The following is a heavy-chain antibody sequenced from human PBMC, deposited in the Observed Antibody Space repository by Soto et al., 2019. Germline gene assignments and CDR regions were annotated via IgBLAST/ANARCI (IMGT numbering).Heavy chain of an antibody. Sequence: QLTLKESGPTLVKPTQTLTLTCTVSGFSLSTSGVGVGWIRQPPGKPLEWLALINWDDYKHFSPSLKSRLTITKATSKNQVVLTMTNLDPVDIATYSGALTRGYCTTTSCHNWSDSWGQGTLVTVSS. J-gene: IGHJ5*01. D-gene: IGHD2-2*01. CDR3: ALTRGYCTTTSCHNWSDS. CDR2: INWDDYK. V-gene: IGHV2-5*02. CDR1: GFSLSTSGVG.